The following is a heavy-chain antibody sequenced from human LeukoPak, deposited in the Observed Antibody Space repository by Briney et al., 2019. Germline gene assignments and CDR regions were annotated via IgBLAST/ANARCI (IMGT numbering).Heavy chain of an antibody. CDR1: GYTFTGYY. D-gene: IGHD2-8*02. CDR2: INPNSGGT. CDR3: ARALLAYDAFDI. V-gene: IGHV1-2*02. J-gene: IGHJ3*02. Sequence: ASVKVSCKASGYTFTGYYMHWVRQAPGQGLEWMGWINPNSGGTNYAQKFQGSVTMTRDTSISTAYMELSRLRSDGTAVYYCARALLAYDAFDIWGQGTMVTVSS.